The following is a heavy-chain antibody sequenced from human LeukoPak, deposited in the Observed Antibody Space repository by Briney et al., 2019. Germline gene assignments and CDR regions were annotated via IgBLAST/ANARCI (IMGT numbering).Heavy chain of an antibody. CDR1: GFNFSNYA. Sequence: GGSLRLSCEASGFNFSNYAMSWVRQAPGKGLEWVSVISGGGGLTYYADSVEGRFTVSRDNSKTTLYLQMNSLRAEDTAVYYCAKNSVSALRYFDWSAVGVFDIWGQGTMVTVSS. J-gene: IGHJ3*02. CDR3: AKNSVSALRYFDWSAVGVFDI. V-gene: IGHV3-23*01. CDR2: ISGGGGLT. D-gene: IGHD3-9*01.